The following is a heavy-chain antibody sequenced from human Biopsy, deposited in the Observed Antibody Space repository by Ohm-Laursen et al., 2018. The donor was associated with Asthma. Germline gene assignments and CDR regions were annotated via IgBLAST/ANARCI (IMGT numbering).Heavy chain of an antibody. J-gene: IGHJ4*02. V-gene: IGHV3-11*01. CDR2: ISSRGSNI. CDR1: GFTFRDYY. Sequence: SLRLSCAASGFTFRDYYMTWIRQAPGKGLEWVAYISSRGSNIFYADSVKGRFTISRDNAKKSLFLEMNSLTVEVTAVYFCARGYSTSWYFGYWGQGTLVTVSS. D-gene: IGHD6-13*01. CDR3: ARGYSTSWYFGY.